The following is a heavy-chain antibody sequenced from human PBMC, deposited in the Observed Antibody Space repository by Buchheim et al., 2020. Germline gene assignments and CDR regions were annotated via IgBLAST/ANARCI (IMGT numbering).Heavy chain of an antibody. CDR3: AKQAGYDSSGYYYVWFDY. CDR1: GFTFSSYA. Sequence: EVQLLESGGGLVQPGGSLRLSCAASGFTFSSYAMSWVRQAPGKGLEWVSAISGSGGSTYYADSVKGRFTISRDNYKNTLHLQMNSLGAEDTAVYYCAKQAGYDSSGYYYVWFDYWGQGTL. J-gene: IGHJ4*02. CDR2: ISGSGGST. D-gene: IGHD3-22*01. V-gene: IGHV3-23*01.